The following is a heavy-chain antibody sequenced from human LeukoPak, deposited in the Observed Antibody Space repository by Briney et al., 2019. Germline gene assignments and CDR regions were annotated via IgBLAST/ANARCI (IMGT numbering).Heavy chain of an antibody. Sequence: GGSLRLSCAASGFTFSSYSMNWVRQAPGKGLKWVSSISSSSSYIYYADSVKGRFTISRDNAKNSLYLQMNSLRAEDTAVYYCARLYSSSWYSAFDIWGQGTMVTVSS. V-gene: IGHV3-21*01. J-gene: IGHJ3*02. CDR3: ARLYSSSWYSAFDI. CDR1: GFTFSSYS. D-gene: IGHD6-13*01. CDR2: ISSSSSYI.